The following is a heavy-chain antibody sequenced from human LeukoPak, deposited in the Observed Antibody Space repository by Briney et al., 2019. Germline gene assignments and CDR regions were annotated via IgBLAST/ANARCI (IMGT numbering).Heavy chain of an antibody. V-gene: IGHV4-59*01. J-gene: IGHJ3*02. CDR3: ARGDSNYAFDI. D-gene: IGHD4-11*01. CDR1: GGSISSYY. Sequence: ASETLSLTCTVSGGSISSYYWSWIRQPPGKGLEWIGYIHYRGSTNHNPSLKSRVTISVDTSKNHFSLKLSSVTAADTAVYYCARGDSNYAFDIWGQGTMVTVSS. CDR2: IHYRGST.